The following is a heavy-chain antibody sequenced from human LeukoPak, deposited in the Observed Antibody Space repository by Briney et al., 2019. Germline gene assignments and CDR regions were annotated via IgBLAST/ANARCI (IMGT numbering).Heavy chain of an antibody. Sequence: GGSLRLSCAASGFTFSSYAMSWVRQAPGKGLEWVSAISGSGGGTYYADSVKGRFTISRDNSKNTLYLQMNSLRAEDTAVYYCARIARSYKDAFDIWGQGTVVTVSS. CDR1: GFTFSSYA. V-gene: IGHV3-23*01. J-gene: IGHJ3*02. CDR2: ISGSGGGT. D-gene: IGHD1-26*01. CDR3: ARIARSYKDAFDI.